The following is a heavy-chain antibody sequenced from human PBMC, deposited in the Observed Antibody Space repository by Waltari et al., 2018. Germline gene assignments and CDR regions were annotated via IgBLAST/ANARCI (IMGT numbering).Heavy chain of an antibody. V-gene: IGHV3-23*01. CDR1: GFRFSNNA. CDR3: VKYGFGGVLSH. J-gene: IGHJ1*01. D-gene: IGHD3-16*01. Sequence: EVQLKESGGKVIQPGGSLRLSCEGPGFRFSNNALSWVRPGPGRGVGWVSVMGGNGEYRSYADSVRGRFTISRDNSKNTLYLQMDSLRADDTAVYFCVKYGFGGVLSHWGQGTLVIVSS. CDR2: MGGNGEYR.